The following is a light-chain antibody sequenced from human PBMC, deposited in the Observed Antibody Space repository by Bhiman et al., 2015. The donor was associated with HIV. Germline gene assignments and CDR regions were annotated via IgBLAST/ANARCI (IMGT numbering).Light chain of an antibody. CDR3: QSYDLSLSGVV. V-gene: IGLV1-40*01. Sequence: QSVLTQPPSVSGAPGQRVTISCTGSSSNIGAGYDVHWYQQLPGTAPKLLIFGHDNRPSGVPDRFSGSKSDTSASLAITGLQPEDEADYYCQSYDLSLSGVVFGGGTKLTVL. J-gene: IGLJ2*01. CDR1: SSNIGAGYD. CDR2: GHD.